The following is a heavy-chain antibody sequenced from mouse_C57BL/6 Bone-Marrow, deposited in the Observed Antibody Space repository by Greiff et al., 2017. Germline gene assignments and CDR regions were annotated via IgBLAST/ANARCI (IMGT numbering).Heavy chain of an antibody. D-gene: IGHD1-1*01. CDR2: IDPETGGT. CDR3: ARSEYYGSNEGDAMDY. CDR1: GYTFTDYE. V-gene: IGHV1-15*01. J-gene: IGHJ4*01. Sequence: VQLQESGAELVRPGASVTLSCKASGYTFTDYEMHWVKQTPVHGLEWIGAIDPETGGTAYNQKFKGKAILTADRSSSTAYMQLSSLTSEDSAVYYWARSEYYGSNEGDAMDYWGQGTSVTVSS.